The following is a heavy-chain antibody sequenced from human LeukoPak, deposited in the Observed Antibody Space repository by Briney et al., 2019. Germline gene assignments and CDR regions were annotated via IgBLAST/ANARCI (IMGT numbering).Heavy chain of an antibody. Sequence: ASVEVSCKASGYTFTGYYLHWVRQAPGQGLEWMGWINPNSGGTNYAQKFQGRVTMTRDTSISTAYMELSRLRSDDTAVYYCARGPILRFLEWSQRYYYYMDVWGKGTTVTVSS. CDR3: ARGPILRFLEWSQRYYYYMDV. CDR1: GYTFTGYY. J-gene: IGHJ6*03. V-gene: IGHV1-2*02. CDR2: INPNSGGT. D-gene: IGHD3-3*01.